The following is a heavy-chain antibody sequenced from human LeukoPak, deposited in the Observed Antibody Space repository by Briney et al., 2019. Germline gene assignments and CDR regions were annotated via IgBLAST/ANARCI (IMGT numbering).Heavy chain of an antibody. J-gene: IGHJ5*02. CDR1: GGSISSYN. V-gene: IGHV4-4*07. Sequence: PSETLSLTCTVSGGSISSYNWCWIREPAGKGLEWIGRIYTSGSTNYNPSLKSRVTISVDTSKNQFSLKRSSVTAADTAVYYCARELSFRGVNPWGQGTLVTVSS. CDR2: IYTSGST. CDR3: ARELSFRGVNP. D-gene: IGHD3-16*01.